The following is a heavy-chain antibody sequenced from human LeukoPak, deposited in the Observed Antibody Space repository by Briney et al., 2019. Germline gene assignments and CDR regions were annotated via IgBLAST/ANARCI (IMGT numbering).Heavy chain of an antibody. Sequence: GRSLRLSCAASGFTFSSYGMHWVRQAPGKWLEWVAIISYDESNKYYADSVKGRFTISRDNSKNTLYLQMNSLRAEDTAVYYCAKEGTVRDFDYWGQGSLVTVSS. V-gene: IGHV3-30*18. D-gene: IGHD1-1*01. CDR3: AKEGTVRDFDY. J-gene: IGHJ4*02. CDR2: ISYDESNK. CDR1: GFTFSSYG.